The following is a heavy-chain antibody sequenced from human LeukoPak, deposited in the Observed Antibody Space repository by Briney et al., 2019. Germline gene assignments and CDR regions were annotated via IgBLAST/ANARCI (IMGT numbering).Heavy chain of an antibody. D-gene: IGHD5-12*01. CDR1: GGSISSGGYY. J-gene: IGHJ6*02. CDR2: IYYSGST. CDR3: ARHLMLIRGYSGYDSIYGMDV. V-gene: IGHV4-31*03. Sequence: SETLSLTCTVSGGSISSGGYYWSWIRQHPGKGLGWIGYIYYSGSTYYNPSLKRRVTISVDTSKNQFSLKLSSVTAAATAVYYCARHLMLIRGYSGYDSIYGMDVWGQGTTVTVSS.